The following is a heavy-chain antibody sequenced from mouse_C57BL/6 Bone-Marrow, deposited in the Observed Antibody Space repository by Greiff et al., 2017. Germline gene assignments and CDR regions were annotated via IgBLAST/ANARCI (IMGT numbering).Heavy chain of an antibody. Sequence: VHLVESGAELVKPGASVKLSCKASGYTFTEYTIHWVKQRPGQGLEWIGWFYPGSGSIKYNEKFKDKATLTADKSSSTIYMELSRLTTEDSAVYFCARHEWFYLYFDYWGQGTTLTVSS. CDR1: GYTFTEYT. V-gene: IGHV1-62-2*01. D-gene: IGHD1-1*02. CDR2: FYPGSGSI. CDR3: ARHEWFYLYFDY. J-gene: IGHJ2*01.